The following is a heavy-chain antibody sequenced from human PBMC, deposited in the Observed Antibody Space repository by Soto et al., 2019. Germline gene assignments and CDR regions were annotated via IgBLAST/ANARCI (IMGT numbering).Heavy chain of an antibody. CDR2: ISYDGSNK. Sequence: GGSLRLSCAASGFTFSSYAMHWVRQAPGKGLEWVAVISYDGSNKYYADSVKGRFTISRDNSKNTLYLQMNSLRAEDTAVYYCARELRITMIVALDYWGQGTLVTVSS. J-gene: IGHJ4*02. V-gene: IGHV3-30-3*01. CDR1: GFTFSSYA. CDR3: ARELRITMIVALDY. D-gene: IGHD3-22*01.